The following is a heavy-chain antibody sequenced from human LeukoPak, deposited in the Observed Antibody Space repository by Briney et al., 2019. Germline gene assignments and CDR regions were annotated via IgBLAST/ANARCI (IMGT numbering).Heavy chain of an antibody. CDR2: IYYSGST. V-gene: IGHV4-30-4*01. Sequence: SETLSLTCTVSGGSISSGDYYWSWIRQPPGKGLEWIGYIYYSGSTYYDPSLKSRVTISVDTSKNQFSLKLSSVTAADTAVYYCASSPKSNNWFDPWGQGTLVTVSS. J-gene: IGHJ5*02. CDR3: ASSPKSNNWFDP. CDR1: GGSISSGDYY.